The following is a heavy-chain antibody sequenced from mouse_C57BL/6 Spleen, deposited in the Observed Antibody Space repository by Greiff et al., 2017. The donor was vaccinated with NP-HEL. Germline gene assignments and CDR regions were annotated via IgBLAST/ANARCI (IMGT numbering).Heavy chain of an antibody. Sequence: VKLMESGAELVRPGASVTLSCKASGYTFTDYEMHWVKQTPVHGLEWIGAIDPETGGTAYNQKFKGKAILTADKSSSTAYMELRSLTSEDSAVYYCTTGYYGSSPWFAYWGQGTLVTVSA. D-gene: IGHD1-1*01. CDR3: TTGYYGSSPWFAY. J-gene: IGHJ3*01. V-gene: IGHV1-15*01. CDR2: IDPETGGT. CDR1: GYTFTDYE.